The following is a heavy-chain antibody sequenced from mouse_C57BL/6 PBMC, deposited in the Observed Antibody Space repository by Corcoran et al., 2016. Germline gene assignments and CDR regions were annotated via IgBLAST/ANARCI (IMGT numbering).Heavy chain of an antibody. CDR3: VRSGDYAFAY. J-gene: IGHJ3*01. V-gene: IGHV1-81*01. CDR1: GYTFTSYG. CDR2: IYPRSGNT. D-gene: IGHD2-4*01. Sequence: QVQLQQSGAELARPGASVKLSCKASGYTFTSYGISWVKQRTGQGLEWIGEIYPRSGNTYYNEKFKGKATLTADKSSSTAYMELRSLTSEDSAVYFCVRSGDYAFAYWGQGTLVTVSA.